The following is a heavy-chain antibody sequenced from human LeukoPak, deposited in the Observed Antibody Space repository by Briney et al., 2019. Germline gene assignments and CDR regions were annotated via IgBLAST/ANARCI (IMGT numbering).Heavy chain of an antibody. D-gene: IGHD3-16*02. CDR3: ASAWLGTGMGELSSLDY. CDR2: INPSGGST. CDR1: GYTFTSYY. Sequence: ASVKVSCKASGYTFTSYYMHWVRQAPGQGLEWMGIINPSGGSTSYAQKFQGRVTMTRDTSTNTVNMELSSLRSEDTAVYYCASAWLGTGMGELSSLDYWGQGTLVTVSS. J-gene: IGHJ4*02. V-gene: IGHV1-46*01.